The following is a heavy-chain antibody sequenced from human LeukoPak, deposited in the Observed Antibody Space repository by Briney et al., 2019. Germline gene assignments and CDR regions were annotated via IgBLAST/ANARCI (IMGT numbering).Heavy chain of an antibody. CDR3: ARGSGLRYFDWFVYYYYMDV. CDR2: IYYSGST. J-gene: IGHJ6*03. D-gene: IGHD3-9*01. V-gene: IGHV4-59*12. Sequence: SETLSLTCTVSGGSISSYYWSWIRQPPGKGLEWIGYIYYSGSTNYNPSLKSRVTISVDTSKNQFSLKLSSVTAADTAVYYCARGSGLRYFDWFVYYYYMDVWGKGTTVTVSS. CDR1: GGSISSYY.